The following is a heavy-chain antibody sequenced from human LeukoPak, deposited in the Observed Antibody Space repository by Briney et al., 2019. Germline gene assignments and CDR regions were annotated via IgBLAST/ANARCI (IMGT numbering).Heavy chain of an antibody. V-gene: IGHV4-30-2*01. CDR2: SYHSGST. D-gene: IGHD2-2*01. CDR3: ARGLRCSSTSCPTGPPFDY. Sequence: SETLSLTCAVSGGSISSGGYSWSWIRQPPGKGLEWIGYSYHSGSTYYNPSLKSRVTISIDRSKNQFSLKLSSVTAADTAVYYCARGLRCSSTSCPTGPPFDYWGQGTLVTVSS. CDR1: GGSISSGGYS. J-gene: IGHJ4*02.